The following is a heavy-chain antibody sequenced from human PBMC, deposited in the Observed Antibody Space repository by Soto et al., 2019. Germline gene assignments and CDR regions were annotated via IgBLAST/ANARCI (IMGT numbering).Heavy chain of an antibody. D-gene: IGHD5-12*01. J-gene: IGHJ3*02. V-gene: IGHV3-33*01. CDR1: GFTFNTYR. Sequence: QVQLVESGGAVVQPGRSLRLSCTASGFTFNTYRMHWVRQAPGKGLEWVAVIWFDGSNKFYLDSVKGRFTISRDNSENTVYIQRNNVRAEDTAVYHCARTRYSGDDPDALEIWCRGTVVTVAS. CDR2: IWFDGSNK. CDR3: ARTRYSGDDPDALEI.